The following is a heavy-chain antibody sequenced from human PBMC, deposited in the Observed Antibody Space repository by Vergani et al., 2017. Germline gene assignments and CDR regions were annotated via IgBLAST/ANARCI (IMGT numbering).Heavy chain of an antibody. V-gene: IGHV3-21*01. J-gene: IGHJ6*03. CDR2: ISSSSSYI. Sequence: EVQLVESGGGLVKPGGSLRLSCAASGFTFSSYSMNWVRQAPGKGLEWVSSISSSSSYIYYADSVKGRFTISRDNAKNSLYLQMNSLRAEDTAVYYCARSDFWSGYTPKYYYYYYMDVWGKG. D-gene: IGHD3-3*01. CDR3: ARSDFWSGYTPKYYYYYYMDV. CDR1: GFTFSSYS.